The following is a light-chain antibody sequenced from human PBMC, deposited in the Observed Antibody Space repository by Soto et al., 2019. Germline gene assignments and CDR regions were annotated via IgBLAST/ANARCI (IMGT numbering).Light chain of an antibody. CDR2: RNS. J-gene: IGLJ3*02. CDR3: AAWDDSLV. V-gene: IGLV1-47*01. Sequence: QAVVTQPPSASGTPGQRVTISCSGSSSNIGRNYVYWYQQFPGTAPKLLIYRNSERPSGVPDRFSGSKSGTSASLAISGLRSEDEAEYFCAAWDDSLVFGGGTKLTVL. CDR1: SSNIGRNY.